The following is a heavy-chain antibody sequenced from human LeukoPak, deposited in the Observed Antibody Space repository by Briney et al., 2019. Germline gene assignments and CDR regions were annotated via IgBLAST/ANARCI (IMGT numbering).Heavy chain of an antibody. CDR1: GFTFSSYS. CDR2: ISYDGSNK. V-gene: IGHV3-30*03. CDR3: ARDRPPLSIAALGY. J-gene: IGHJ4*02. D-gene: IGHD6-13*01. Sequence: GGSLRLSCAASGFTFSSYSMNWVRQAPGKGLEWVALISYDGSNKFYADSVKGRFTISRDNSKNTLYLQMNSLRAEDTAVYYCARDRPPLSIAALGYWGQGTLVTVSS.